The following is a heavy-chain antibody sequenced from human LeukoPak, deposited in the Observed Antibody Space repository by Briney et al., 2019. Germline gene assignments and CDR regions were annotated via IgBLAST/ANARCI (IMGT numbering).Heavy chain of an antibody. D-gene: IGHD1-26*01. Sequence: GSLRLSCVGSGFTFSHYWMSGIRQSPGKGLEWIGYIAYTGFTNYNPSLKSRVTISADTSKDQFSVKLTSVTAADTAVYYCAKSSIGTYYTDWGQGTLVTVSS. V-gene: IGHV4-59*01. CDR1: GFTFSHYW. CDR2: IAYTGFT. J-gene: IGHJ4*02. CDR3: AKSSIGTYYTD.